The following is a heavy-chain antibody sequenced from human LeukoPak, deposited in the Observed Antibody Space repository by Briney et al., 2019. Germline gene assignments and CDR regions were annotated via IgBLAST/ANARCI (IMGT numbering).Heavy chain of an antibody. Sequence: SETLSLTCTVSDGSISSYYWSWIRQPPGKGLEWIGYIYYSGSTNYNPSLKSRVTISVDTSKNQFSLKLSSVTAADTAVYYCARHFPVGSWFDPWGQGTLVTVSS. CDR1: DGSISSYY. CDR2: IYYSGST. J-gene: IGHJ5*02. D-gene: IGHD4-23*01. V-gene: IGHV4-59*08. CDR3: ARHFPVGSWFDP.